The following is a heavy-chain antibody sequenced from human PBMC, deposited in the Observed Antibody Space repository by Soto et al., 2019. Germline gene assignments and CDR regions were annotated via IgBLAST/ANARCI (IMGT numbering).Heavy chain of an antibody. V-gene: IGHV4-59*05. Sequence: SETLSLTCTVSGGSISSYYWSWIRQPPGKGLEWIGSIYYSGSTYYNPSLKSRVTISVDTSKNQFSLKLSSVTAADTAVYYCARQTAGSPFDPWGQGTLVTVSS. CDR3: ARQTAGSPFDP. CDR2: IYYSGST. CDR1: GGSISSYY. J-gene: IGHJ5*02. D-gene: IGHD3-10*01.